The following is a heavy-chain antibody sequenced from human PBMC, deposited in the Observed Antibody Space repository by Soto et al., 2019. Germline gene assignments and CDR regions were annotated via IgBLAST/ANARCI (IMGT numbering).Heavy chain of an antibody. D-gene: IGHD6-13*01. CDR1: GYDFTSYD. Sequence: XSVKVSCKASGYDFTSYDINWVRQASGQGLEWMGWMNPINGATGSARRFQGRVSMTRNTATGTAYLELTSLRPDDSAVYYCGRGPSPRAPAGGTPYYYAMDVWGQGTTVTVSS. CDR3: GRGPSPRAPAGGTPYYYAMDV. J-gene: IGHJ6*02. CDR2: MNPINGAT. V-gene: IGHV1-8*02.